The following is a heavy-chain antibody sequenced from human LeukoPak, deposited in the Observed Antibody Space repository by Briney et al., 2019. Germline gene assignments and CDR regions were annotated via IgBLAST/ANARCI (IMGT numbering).Heavy chain of an antibody. J-gene: IGHJ6*02. CDR1: GDSVSSNSAA. Sequence: SQTLSLTCAISGDSVSSNSAAWNWIRQSPSRGLEWLGRTYYRSKWYNDYAVSVKSRITINPDTSKNQFSLQLNSVTPEDTAVYYCARDRYSSSWYSGDRYYYGMDVWGQGTTVTVSS. CDR3: ARDRYSSSWYSGDRYYYGMDV. V-gene: IGHV6-1*01. D-gene: IGHD6-13*01. CDR2: TYYRSKWYN.